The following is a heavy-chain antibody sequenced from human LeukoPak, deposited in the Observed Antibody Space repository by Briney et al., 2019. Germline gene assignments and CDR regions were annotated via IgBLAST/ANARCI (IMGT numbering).Heavy chain of an antibody. CDR3: ARVRDGSGSYSFFDY. CDR2: TYYRSKWYN. CDR1: GDSVSSNSAA. J-gene: IGHJ4*02. V-gene: IGHV6-1*01. Sequence: SQTLSLTCAISGDSVSSNSAAWNWIRQSPSRGLEWLGSTYYRSKWYNDYAVSVKSLITINPNTSTNQFFLQLNSVTPEASAVYYCARVRDGSGSYSFFDYWGQGTLVTVSS. D-gene: IGHD3-10*01.